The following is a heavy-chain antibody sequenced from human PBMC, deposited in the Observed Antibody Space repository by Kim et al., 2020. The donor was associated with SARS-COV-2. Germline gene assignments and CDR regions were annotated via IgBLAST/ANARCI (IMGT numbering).Heavy chain of an antibody. CDR2: IKQDGSLK. CDR3: VSKSTC. J-gene: IGHJ4*02. Sequence: GGSLRLSCAASGFTFSNYWMTWVRQAPGKGLEWVANIKQDGSLKYYVNSVRGRFTVSRDNAKNSLYLQMNSLRVEDTGIYYCVSKSTCWGQGTLVTVSS. CDR1: GFTFSNYW. V-gene: IGHV3-7*01.